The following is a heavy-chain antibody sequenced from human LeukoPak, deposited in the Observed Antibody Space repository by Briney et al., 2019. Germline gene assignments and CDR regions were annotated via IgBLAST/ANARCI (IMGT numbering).Heavy chain of an antibody. CDR1: GFTFGNYW. CDR3: AREQEDCTGTTCYRAFDV. V-gene: IGHV3-74*01. CDR2: VHSDGSIT. D-gene: IGHD2-2*01. J-gene: IGHJ3*01. Sequence: GGSLRLSCAASGFTFGNYWINWVRQAPGKGLVWVSRVHSDGSITNYADSVKGRFSISRDSAKNTLYLQMSSLRSEDTAVYYCAREQEDCTGTTCYRAFDVWGQGTMVTVS.